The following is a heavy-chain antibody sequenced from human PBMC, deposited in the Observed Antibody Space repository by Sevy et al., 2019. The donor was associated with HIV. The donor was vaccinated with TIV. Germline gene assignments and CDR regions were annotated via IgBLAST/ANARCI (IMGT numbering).Heavy chain of an antibody. CDR2: IGYDGNNK. Sequence: GGSQRLSCAASGLTPSTYGIHWVRQAPGKGLEWVAVIGYDGNNKFYADSVKGRFTISRDDSKNTVFLQMDSLRAEDTAVYYCARDPRIYGDYLLAYFDYWGQGTLVTVSS. CDR3: ARDPRIYGDYLLAYFDY. D-gene: IGHD4-17*01. J-gene: IGHJ4*02. V-gene: IGHV3-33*01. CDR1: GLTPSTYG.